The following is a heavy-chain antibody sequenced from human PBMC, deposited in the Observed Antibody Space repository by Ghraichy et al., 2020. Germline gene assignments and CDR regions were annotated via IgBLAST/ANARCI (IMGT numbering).Heavy chain of an antibody. CDR1: GFTFSSYA. CDR3: AKDVLRFLEWLPIGHSDY. V-gene: IGHV3-23*01. D-gene: IGHD3-3*01. Sequence: LSLTCAASGFTFSSYAMSWVRQAPGKGLEWVSAISGSGGNTYYADSVKGRFTISRDNSKNTMSLQMNSLRAEDTAVYYCAKDVLRFLEWLPIGHSDYWGQGTLVTVSS. J-gene: IGHJ4*02. CDR2: ISGSGGNT.